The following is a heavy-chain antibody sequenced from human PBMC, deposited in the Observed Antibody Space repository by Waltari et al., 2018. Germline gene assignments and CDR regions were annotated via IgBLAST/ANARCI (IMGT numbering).Heavy chain of an antibody. CDR2: ISYDGSNK. J-gene: IGHJ4*02. Sequence: QVQLVESGGGVVQPGRSLRLSCAASGFTFSSYAMHWVRQAPSKGLEWVAVISYDGSNKYYADSVKGRFTISRDNSKNTLYLQMNSLRAEDTAVYYCARDLVTVTSYFDYWGQGTLVTVSS. CDR3: ARDLVTVTSYFDY. D-gene: IGHD4-17*01. V-gene: IGHV3-30-3*01. CDR1: GFTFSSYA.